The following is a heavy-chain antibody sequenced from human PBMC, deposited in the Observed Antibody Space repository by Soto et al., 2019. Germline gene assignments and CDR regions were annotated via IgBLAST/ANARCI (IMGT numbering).Heavy chain of an antibody. CDR3: ARGPLE. J-gene: IGHJ4*02. V-gene: IGHV1-2*02. CDR1: RYTSTGYY. Sequence: ASVNVSCKSSRYTSTGYYLHWLRQAPAQGPEWVGKIDPDSGDTGQSQKFQGRVTLTRDTAIDTAYMELTRLTRCDTTIYYCARGPLEWGEGTLVTVSS. CDR2: IDPDSGDT.